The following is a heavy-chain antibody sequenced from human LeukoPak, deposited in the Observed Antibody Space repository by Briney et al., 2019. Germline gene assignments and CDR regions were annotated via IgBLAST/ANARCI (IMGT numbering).Heavy chain of an antibody. CDR1: GGTFSSYA. CDR3: ARELYSSGWYLDY. V-gene: IGHV1-69*04. D-gene: IGHD6-19*01. Sequence: SVKVSCKASGGTFSSYAISWVRQAPGQGLEWMGRIIPILGIANYAQKFQGRVTITADKSTSTAYMELSSLGSEDTAVYYCARELYSSGWYLDYWGQGTLVTVSS. J-gene: IGHJ4*02. CDR2: IIPILGIA.